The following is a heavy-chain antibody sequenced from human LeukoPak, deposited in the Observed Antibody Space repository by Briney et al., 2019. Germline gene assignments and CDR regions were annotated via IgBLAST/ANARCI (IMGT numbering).Heavy chain of an antibody. J-gene: IGHJ4*02. CDR1: GGSISSSSYY. CDR2: IYYSGST. V-gene: IGHV4-39*01. CDR3: ARHLDTAMVMVDY. D-gene: IGHD5-18*01. Sequence: PSETLSLTCNVSGGSISSSSYYWGWIRQPPGKGLEWIGSIYYSGSTYYNPSLKSRVTISVDTSKNQFSLKLSSVTAANTAVYYCARHLDTAMVMVDYWGQGTLVTVSS.